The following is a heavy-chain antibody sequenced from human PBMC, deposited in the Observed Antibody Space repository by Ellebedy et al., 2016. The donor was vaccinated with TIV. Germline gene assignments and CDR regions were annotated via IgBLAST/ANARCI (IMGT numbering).Heavy chain of an antibody. Sequence: MPSETLSLTCTVSGGSITGYYWSWIRQPQGKGREWIWEINHSGSTNYNPSLKSRVTISVDTSKNQFSLKLSSVTAADTAVYYCARVLDIWGQGTMVTVSS. CDR3: ARVLDI. CDR2: INHSGST. J-gene: IGHJ3*02. CDR1: GGSITGYY. V-gene: IGHV4-34*01.